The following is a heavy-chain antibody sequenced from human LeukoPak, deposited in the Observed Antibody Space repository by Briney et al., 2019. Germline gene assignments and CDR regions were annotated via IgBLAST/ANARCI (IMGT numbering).Heavy chain of an antibody. J-gene: IGHJ4*02. CDR3: ATPATFDY. CDR2: ISSSSSYI. V-gene: IGHV3-21*01. CDR1: GFTVSSNH. Sequence: PGGSLRLSCAASGFTVSSNHMSWVRQAPGKGLEWVPSISSSSSYIYYADSVKGRFTIPRDNAKNSLYLQMNSLRAEDTAVYYCATPATFDYWGQGTLVTVSS.